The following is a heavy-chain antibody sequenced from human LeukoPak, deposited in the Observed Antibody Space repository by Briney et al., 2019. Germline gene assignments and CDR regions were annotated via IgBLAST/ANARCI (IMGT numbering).Heavy chain of an antibody. V-gene: IGHV1-2*02. CDR1: GYTFTGYY. CDR2: INPNSGGT. D-gene: IGHD3-22*01. J-gene: IGHJ5*02. Sequence: ASVTVSCKASGYTFTGYYMHWVRQAPGQGLEWMGWINPNSGGTNYAQKFQGRVTMTRDTSISTAYMELSSLKSDDTSVYYCARSIITTIGSFDPWGQGTLVTVSS. CDR3: ARSIITTIGSFDP.